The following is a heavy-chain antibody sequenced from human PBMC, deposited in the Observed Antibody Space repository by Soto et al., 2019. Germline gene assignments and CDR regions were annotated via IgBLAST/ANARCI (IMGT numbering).Heavy chain of an antibody. V-gene: IGHV1-18*01. CDR2: ISAYNGNT. J-gene: IGHJ4*02. Sequence: ASVKVSCKASGYTFTSYGISWVRQAPGQGLEWMGWISAYNGNTNYAQKLQGRVTMTTDTSTSTAYMELRSLRSDDTAVYYCARVMASKYYYDSSGYYLPLNYWGQ. CDR3: ARVMASKYYYDSSGYYLPLNY. D-gene: IGHD3-22*01. CDR1: GYTFTSYG.